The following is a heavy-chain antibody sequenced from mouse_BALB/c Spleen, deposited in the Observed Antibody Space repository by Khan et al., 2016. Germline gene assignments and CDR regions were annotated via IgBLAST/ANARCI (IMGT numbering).Heavy chain of an antibody. CDR1: GFTFSGFW. CDR2: INSDGSAI. V-gene: IGHV11-2*02. D-gene: IGHD2-4*01. Sequence: EVQLLETGGGLVQPGGSRGLSCEGSGFTFSGFWMSWVRQTPGKTLEWIGDINSDGSAINYAPSIQDRFTIFRDNDKSTLYLQMSNVRSEDTATYFCMRYNYEYWYFDVWGAGTTVTVSS. J-gene: IGHJ1*01. CDR3: MRYNYEYWYFDV.